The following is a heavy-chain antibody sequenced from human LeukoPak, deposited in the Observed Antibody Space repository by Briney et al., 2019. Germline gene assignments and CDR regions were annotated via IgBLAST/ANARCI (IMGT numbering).Heavy chain of an antibody. CDR1: GFTFSSYA. Sequence: GGSLRLSWEASGFTFSSYAMSWVRQAPGKGLEWVSAISGSGGSTYYADSVKGRFTISRDNSKNTLYLQMNSLRAEDTAVYYCVKDRHYDILTPLLPGLDYWGQGTLVTVSS. CDR3: VKDRHYDILTPLLPGLDY. J-gene: IGHJ4*02. V-gene: IGHV3-23*01. CDR2: ISGSGGST. D-gene: IGHD3-9*01.